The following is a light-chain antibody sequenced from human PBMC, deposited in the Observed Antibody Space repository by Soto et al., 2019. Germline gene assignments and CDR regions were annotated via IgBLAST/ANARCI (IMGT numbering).Light chain of an antibody. J-gene: IGKJ1*01. CDR2: GAS. V-gene: IGKV3D-20*02. Sequence: EIVLTQSPGTLSLSPGERATLSCRASQSVSSSYLAWYQQKPGQAPRLLIYGASSRATGIPDRFSGSGSGTDFTLTISRLEPEDFAVYYCQQRSNWPREWTFGQGTKVDI. CDR1: QSVSSSY. CDR3: QQRSNWPREWT.